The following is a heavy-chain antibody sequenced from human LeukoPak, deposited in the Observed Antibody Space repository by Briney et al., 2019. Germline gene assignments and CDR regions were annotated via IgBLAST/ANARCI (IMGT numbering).Heavy chain of an antibody. D-gene: IGHD6-19*01. CDR1: GFTFSSYG. Sequence: GRSLRLSCAASGFTFSSYGMHWVRQAPGKGLEGVAVISYDGSNKYYADSVKGRFTISRDNSKNTLYLQMNSLRAEDTAVYYCAKDRRSSSGWEGYYYYYYGMDVWGQGTTVTVSS. CDR3: AKDRRSSSGWEGYYYYYYGMDV. CDR2: ISYDGSNK. V-gene: IGHV3-30*18. J-gene: IGHJ6*02.